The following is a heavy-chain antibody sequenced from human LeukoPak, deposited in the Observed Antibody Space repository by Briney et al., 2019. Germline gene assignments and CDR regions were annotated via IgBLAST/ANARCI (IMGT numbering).Heavy chain of an antibody. CDR2: ISGSGGST. D-gene: IGHD6-13*01. Sequence: GGSLRLSCAASGFTFSSYAMSWVRQAPGKGLEWVSAISGSGGSTYYADSVKGRFTISRDNSKHTLYLQMNSLRADDTAVYYCAKCRSWYLVDFWGQGTLVTVSS. V-gene: IGHV3-23*01. J-gene: IGHJ4*02. CDR1: GFTFSSYA. CDR3: AKCRSWYLVDF.